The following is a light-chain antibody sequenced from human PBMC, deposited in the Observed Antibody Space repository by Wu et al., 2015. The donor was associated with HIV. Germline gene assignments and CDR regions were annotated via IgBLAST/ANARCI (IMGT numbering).Light chain of an antibody. CDR1: QSIDNY. V-gene: IGKV1-8*01. Sequence: AVRMTQSPSSLSASTGDRVTISCRASQSIDNYVAWFQYKAGQAPKLLFYRSTTLRNGVPSRFIATGSGTNFTLTITCLQSEDYAFYFCQQLFSHPPTFGQGTK. CDR2: RST. CDR3: QQLFSHPPT. J-gene: IGKJ2*01.